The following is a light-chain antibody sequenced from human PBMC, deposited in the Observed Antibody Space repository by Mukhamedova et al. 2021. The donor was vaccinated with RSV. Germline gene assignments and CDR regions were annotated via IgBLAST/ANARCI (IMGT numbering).Light chain of an antibody. V-gene: IGLV2-14*01. Sequence: TGTSSDIGGYNYVSWYQQHPGNAPKLMIYEVSNRPSGVSNRFSGSKSGTTASLTISGLQAEDEADYYCSSYTTSSTQIFGGGTKV. CDR3: SSYTTSSTQI. CDR2: EVS. J-gene: IGLJ2*01. CDR1: SSDIGGYNY.